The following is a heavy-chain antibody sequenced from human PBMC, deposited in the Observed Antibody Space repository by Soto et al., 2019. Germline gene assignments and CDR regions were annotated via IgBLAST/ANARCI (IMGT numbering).Heavy chain of an antibody. D-gene: IGHD3-9*01. Sequence: QVQLQQWGAGLLKPSETLSLTCAVYGGSFSGYYWSWIRQPPGKGLEWIGEINHSGSTNYNPSLKRRVTISVDTSKNPFSLKLSSVTAADTAVYYCARGLGILTGDSPRGNWFDPWGQGTLVTVSS. J-gene: IGHJ5*02. CDR1: GGSFSGYY. CDR2: INHSGST. CDR3: ARGLGILTGDSPRGNWFDP. V-gene: IGHV4-34*01.